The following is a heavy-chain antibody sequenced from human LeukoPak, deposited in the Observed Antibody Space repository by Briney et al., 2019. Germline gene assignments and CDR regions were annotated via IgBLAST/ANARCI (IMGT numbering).Heavy chain of an antibody. V-gene: IGHV3-30*14. Sequence: GGSLRLSCAASRFTFSSFSMHWVRQAPGKGLEWVAVVSYDGSSKNYADSVKGRFTISRDNSKNTPYLQMNSLRAEDTAVYYCARVRSGTLDYWGQGTLVTVSS. J-gene: IGHJ4*02. CDR2: VSYDGSSK. CDR3: ARVRSGTLDY. D-gene: IGHD1-26*01. CDR1: RFTFSSFS.